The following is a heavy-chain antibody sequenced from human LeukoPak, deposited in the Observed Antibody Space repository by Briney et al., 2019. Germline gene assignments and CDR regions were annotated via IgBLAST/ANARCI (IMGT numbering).Heavy chain of an antibody. Sequence: PSETLSLTCAVYGGSFSGYYWSWIRQPPGKGLEWIGSFFYSGSTYYNPSLNSRVTISADTSKNQFFLRLSSVTAADTAVYYCARTTGSGNMDVWGTGTTVTISS. CDR1: GGSFSGYY. D-gene: IGHD3-10*01. J-gene: IGHJ6*03. V-gene: IGHV4-34*12. CDR2: FFYSGST. CDR3: ARTTGSGNMDV.